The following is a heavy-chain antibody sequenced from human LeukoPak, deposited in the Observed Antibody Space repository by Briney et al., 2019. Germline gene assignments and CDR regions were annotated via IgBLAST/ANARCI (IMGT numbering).Heavy chain of an antibody. CDR2: INHSGST. J-gene: IGHJ3*02. V-gene: IGHV4-4*02. Sequence: SETLSLTCAVSGGSISRSNWWSWVRQPPGKGLEWIGEINHSGSTNYNPSLKSRVTMSVDTSKNQFSLKLSTVTAADTAVHYCARVDTRRADAFDIWGQGTMVTVSS. CDR1: GGSISRSNW. D-gene: IGHD5-18*01. CDR3: ARVDTRRADAFDI.